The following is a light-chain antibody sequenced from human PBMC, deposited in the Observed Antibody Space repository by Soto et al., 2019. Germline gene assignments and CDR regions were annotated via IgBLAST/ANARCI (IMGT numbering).Light chain of an antibody. Sequence: EVLMTQSPGTLSASPGQSATLSCRASQSVSSNLAWYQQKPGQSPRLLIYGASTRATGIPARFSASGSGTEFILTISSLQTEDFAVYYCQQYKNWPRTFGQGTKVEI. CDR1: QSVSSN. CDR2: GAS. V-gene: IGKV3-15*01. J-gene: IGKJ1*01. CDR3: QQYKNWPRT.